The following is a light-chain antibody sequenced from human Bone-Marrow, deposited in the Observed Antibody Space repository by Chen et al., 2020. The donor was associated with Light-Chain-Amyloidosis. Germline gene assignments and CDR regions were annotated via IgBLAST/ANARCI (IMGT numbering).Light chain of an antibody. CDR1: QDISNY. J-gene: IGKJ2*01. Sequence: DIQMTQSPSSLSASVGDRVTITCQASQDISNYLNWYQQKPGKAPKLLIYDASNLGTGVPSRFSGSGSGTDFTCTISSLQPEDIATYYCQQYDNLPLYTVGQGTKLAIK. CDR2: DAS. CDR3: QQYDNLPLYT. V-gene: IGKV1-33*01.